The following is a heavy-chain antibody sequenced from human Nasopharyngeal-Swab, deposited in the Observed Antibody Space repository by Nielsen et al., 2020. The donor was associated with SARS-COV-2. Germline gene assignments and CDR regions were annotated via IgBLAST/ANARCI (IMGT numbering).Heavy chain of an antibody. CDR1: GGSFSGYY. V-gene: IGHV4-34*01. J-gene: IGHJ5*02. Sequence: SETLSLTCAVYGGSFSGYYWSWIRQPPGKGLEWIGEINHSGSTNYNPSLKSRVTISVDTSKNQFSLKLSSVTAADTAVYYCARGHLDRLLFLGGRRNWFVPWGQGTLVTVSS. CDR3: ARGHLDRLLFLGGRRNWFVP. D-gene: IGHD3-9*01. CDR2: INHSGST.